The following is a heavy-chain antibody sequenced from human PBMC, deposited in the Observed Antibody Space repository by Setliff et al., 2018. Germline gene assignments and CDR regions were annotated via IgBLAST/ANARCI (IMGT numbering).Heavy chain of an antibody. CDR2: IYYSGST. D-gene: IGHD6-19*01. V-gene: IGHV4-39*02. J-gene: IGHJ6*02. Sequence: SETLSLTCTVSGGSISSSSYYWGWIRQPPGKGLEWIGSIYYSGSTYYNPSLKIRVTISVDTSKNRFSLKLSSVTAADTAVYYCARDRQWLVHGYYYYGMDVWGQGTTVTVSS. CDR1: GGSISSSSYY. CDR3: ARDRQWLVHGYYYYGMDV.